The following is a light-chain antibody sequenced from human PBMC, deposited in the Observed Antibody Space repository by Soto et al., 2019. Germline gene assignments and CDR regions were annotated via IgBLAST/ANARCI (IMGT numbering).Light chain of an antibody. V-gene: IGKV3-20*01. CDR2: GST. CDR1: QSVSNNY. J-gene: IGKJ2*01. CDR3: QQYGSSPPYT. Sequence: EVVLTQSPGTLSLSPGERASLSCRASQSVSNNYLAWYQQKPGQSPTLLIFGSTDRATGIPDRFSGSGSGTDFTLTISGLEPEDFAVYYCQQYGSSPPYTFGQGTTLEIK.